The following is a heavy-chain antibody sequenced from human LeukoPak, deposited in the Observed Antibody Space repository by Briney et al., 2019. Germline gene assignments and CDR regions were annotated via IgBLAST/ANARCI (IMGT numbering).Heavy chain of an antibody. J-gene: IGHJ4*02. CDR3: AKDQDF. CDR2: ISGDGSTT. V-gene: IGHV3-74*01. D-gene: IGHD2-15*01. CDR1: GFSIRSYW. Sequence: GGSLRLSCAASGFSIRSYWMHWVRQAPGKVPMWVSRISGDGSTTNYADSVKGRFTISKDDADNTVYLQMTSLRGEDTAVYYCAKDQDFRGQGTLVTVSS.